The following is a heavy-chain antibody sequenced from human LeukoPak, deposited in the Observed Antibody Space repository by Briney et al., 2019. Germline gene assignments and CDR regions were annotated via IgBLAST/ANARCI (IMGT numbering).Heavy chain of an antibody. D-gene: IGHD5-24*01. Sequence: GGSLRLSCAASGFTFSSFWMHWVRQAPGKGLVWVSRINSDGSSTNYADSVKGRFTISRDNAKNTLYLQMNSLRAEDTAVYYCARDRGRDGYTFDSWGQGTLVTVSS. CDR1: GFTFSSFW. CDR3: ARDRGRDGYTFDS. V-gene: IGHV3-74*01. CDR2: INSDGSST. J-gene: IGHJ4*02.